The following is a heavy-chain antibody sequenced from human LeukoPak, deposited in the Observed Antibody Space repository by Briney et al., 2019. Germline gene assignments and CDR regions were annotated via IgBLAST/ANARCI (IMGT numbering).Heavy chain of an antibody. Sequence: TGGSLRLSCAASGFTFSSYAMSWVRQAPGKGLEWVSAISGSGGSTYYADSVKGRFTISRDDSKNTLYLQMNSLRAEDTAVYYCAKDVMLGSPDSSGYYYAPFDYWGQGTLVTVSS. V-gene: IGHV3-23*01. CDR3: AKDVMLGSPDSSGYYYAPFDY. CDR1: GFTFSSYA. D-gene: IGHD3-22*01. CDR2: ISGSGGST. J-gene: IGHJ4*02.